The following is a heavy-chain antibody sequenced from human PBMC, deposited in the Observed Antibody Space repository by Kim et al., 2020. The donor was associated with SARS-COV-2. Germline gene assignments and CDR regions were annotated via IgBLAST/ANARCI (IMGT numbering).Heavy chain of an antibody. CDR1: GCSISTNNYY. CDR2: IYHSGDT. Sequence: SETLSLTCTVSGCSISTNNYYWGWIRQPPGKGLEWIGSIYHSGDTYANPSVKSRLTMSIDTSQNHFSLKLSSVTAADTAVYFCARRAVAGSYYFDYWGQGTPVAVSS. D-gene: IGHD6-19*01. J-gene: IGHJ4*02. V-gene: IGHV4-39*02. CDR3: ARRAVAGSYYFDY.